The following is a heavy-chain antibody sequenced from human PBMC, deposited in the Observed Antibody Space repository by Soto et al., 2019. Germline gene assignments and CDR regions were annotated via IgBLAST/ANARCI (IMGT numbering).Heavy chain of an antibody. V-gene: IGHV1-3*01. Sequence: ASVKVSCKASGYTFTNYAMHWVRQAPGQRLEWMGWINAGNGNTKYSQKFQGRVTITRDISARIAYVELTSLRSDDTAVYYCARAGYCSSTSCSDAFDIWGQGTLVT. CDR3: ARAGYCSSTSCSDAFDI. CDR2: INAGNGNT. J-gene: IGHJ3*02. CDR1: GYTFTNYA. D-gene: IGHD2-2*01.